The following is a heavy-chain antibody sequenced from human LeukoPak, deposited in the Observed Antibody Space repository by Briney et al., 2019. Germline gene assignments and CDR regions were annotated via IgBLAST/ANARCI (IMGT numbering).Heavy chain of an antibody. CDR1: GGTFSSYA. V-gene: IGHV1-69*13. Sequence: ASVKVSCKASGGTFSSYAISWVRQAPGQGLEWMGGIIPIFGTANYAQKFQGRATITADESTSTAYMELSSLRSEDTAVYYCARDERLPAAMDYWGQGTLVTVSS. CDR3: ARDERLPAAMDY. J-gene: IGHJ4*02. D-gene: IGHD2-2*01. CDR2: IIPIFGTA.